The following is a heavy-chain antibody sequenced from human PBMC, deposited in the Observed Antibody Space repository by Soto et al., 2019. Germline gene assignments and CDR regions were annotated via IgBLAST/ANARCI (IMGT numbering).Heavy chain of an antibody. D-gene: IGHD2-21*02. CDR2: IYTSGST. Sequence: SETLSLTCTVSGGSIIRYYWSWIRQPAGKGLEWIGRIYTSGSTNYNPSLKSRVTMSVDTSKNQFSLKLSSVTAADTAVYYCARERGVVTAIPYYYYYGMDVWGQGTTVTVSS. CDR3: ARERGVVTAIPYYYYYGMDV. V-gene: IGHV4-4*07. CDR1: GGSIIRYY. J-gene: IGHJ6*02.